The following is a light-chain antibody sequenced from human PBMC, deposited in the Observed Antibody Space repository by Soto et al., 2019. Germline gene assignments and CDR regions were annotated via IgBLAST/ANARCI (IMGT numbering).Light chain of an antibody. V-gene: IGKV1-5*01. CDR3: QLYNSYSIT. J-gene: IGKJ2*01. Sequence: DIQMTQSPSTLSASVGDRVTITCRASQSISSWLAWYQQKPGKAPNLLIYDASSLESGVPSRFSGSGSGTEFTLTISSLQPDDFATYYCQLYNSYSITFGQGTKLEIK. CDR1: QSISSW. CDR2: DAS.